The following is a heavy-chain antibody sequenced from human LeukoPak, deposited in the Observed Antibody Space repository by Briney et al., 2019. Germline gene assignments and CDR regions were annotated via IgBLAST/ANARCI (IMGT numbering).Heavy chain of an antibody. Sequence: ASVKVSCKASGYTFTSYAISWVRQAPGQGLEWMGWIGTYNGNTKYVEKFQGRVTMTTDTSTSTAYMEVRSLRSDDTAVYYCARVHGYSVGIYYFDFWGQGTLVTVSS. CDR2: IGTYNGNT. V-gene: IGHV1-18*01. CDR1: GYTFTSYA. D-gene: IGHD5/OR15-5a*01. CDR3: ARVHGYSVGIYYFDF. J-gene: IGHJ4*02.